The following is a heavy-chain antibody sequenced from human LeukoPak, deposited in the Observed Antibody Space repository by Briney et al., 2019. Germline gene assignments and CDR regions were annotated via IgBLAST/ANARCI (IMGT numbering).Heavy chain of an antibody. J-gene: IGHJ4*02. CDR3: ARSATHRLAWTARSVWLPLDY. Sequence: ASVKVSCKASGYTFSNYGPSWVRQAPGQGLEWMGRISAYNGNTNYVQKFQGRVTMTTDTSTNTAYMELRSLRSDDTAVYYCARSATHRLAWTARSVWLPLDYWGQGTLVTVSS. D-gene: IGHD5-18*01. CDR1: GYTFSNYG. CDR2: ISAYNGNT. V-gene: IGHV1-18*01.